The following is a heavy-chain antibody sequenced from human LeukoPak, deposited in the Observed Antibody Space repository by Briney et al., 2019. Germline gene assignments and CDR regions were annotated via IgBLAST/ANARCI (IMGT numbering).Heavy chain of an antibody. D-gene: IGHD6-13*01. J-gene: IGHJ4*02. Sequence: GGSLRLSCAASEFTFSSNAMGWVRQAPGKGLEWVSAITASAASTYYADSVKGRFTISRDNSKNTLYLQMNSLRAEDTAIYYCAKDRRGPAAGTWYFESWGQGNLVTVSS. CDR2: ITASAAST. CDR3: AKDRRGPAAGTWYFES. CDR1: EFTFSSNA. V-gene: IGHV3-23*01.